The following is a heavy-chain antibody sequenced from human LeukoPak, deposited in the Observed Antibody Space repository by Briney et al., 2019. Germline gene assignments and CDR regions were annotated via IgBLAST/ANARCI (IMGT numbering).Heavy chain of an antibody. CDR1: GITLSNYG. CDR2: ISGSAGGT. CDR3: AKRGVVIRVILVGFYKEAYYFDS. D-gene: IGHD3-22*01. Sequence: GGSLRLSCAVSGITLSNYGMSWVRQAPGKGLEWVAGISGSAGGTYYADSVKCRFTISRDNAKNTLYLQLNNLRAEDTAVYFCAKRGVVIRVILVGFYKEAYYFDSWGQGALVTVSS. J-gene: IGHJ4*02. V-gene: IGHV3-23*01.